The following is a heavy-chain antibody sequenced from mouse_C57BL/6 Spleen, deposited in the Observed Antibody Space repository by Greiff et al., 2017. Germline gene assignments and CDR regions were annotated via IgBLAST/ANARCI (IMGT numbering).Heavy chain of an antibody. Sequence: EVTLQESGGGLVKPGGSLKLSCAASGFTFSSYAMSWVRQTPEKRLEWVATISDGGSYTYYPDNVKGRFTISRDNAKNNLYLQMSHLKSEDTAMYYCARGSSDWYLMSGAQGPRSPSPQ. D-gene: IGHD1-1*01. CDR2: ISDGGSYT. CDR3: ARGSSDWYLMS. V-gene: IGHV5-4*03. CDR1: GFTFSSYA. J-gene: IGHJ1*03.